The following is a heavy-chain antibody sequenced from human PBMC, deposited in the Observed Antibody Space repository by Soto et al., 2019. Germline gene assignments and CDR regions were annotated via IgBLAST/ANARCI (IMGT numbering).Heavy chain of an antibody. J-gene: IGHJ5*02. CDR2: IKQDGSEK. CDR1: GFTFSSYW. Sequence: GGSLRLSCAASGFTFSSYWMSWVRQAPGKGLEWVANIKQDGSEKYYVDSVKGRFTISRDNAKNSLYLQMNSLRAEDTAVYYCARDMRIRGYYGSGSYYIDPDWFDPWGQGTLVTVSS. V-gene: IGHV3-7*01. D-gene: IGHD3-10*01. CDR3: ARDMRIRGYYGSGSYYIDPDWFDP.